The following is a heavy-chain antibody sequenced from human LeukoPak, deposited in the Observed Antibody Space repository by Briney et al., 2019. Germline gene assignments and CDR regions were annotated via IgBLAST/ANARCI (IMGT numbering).Heavy chain of an antibody. J-gene: IGHJ4*02. CDR3: ARVAGNCGGDCYRLVY. CDR1: GYTFTTYD. CDR2: MNPNSGNT. Sequence: GASVKVSCKASGYTFTTYDINWARQATGQGLEWMAWMNPNSGNTGYAQKFQGRVAMTRNTSISTAYMELSSLRSEDTAVYYCARVAGNCGGDCYRLVYWGQGTLVTVAP. V-gene: IGHV1-8*01. D-gene: IGHD2-21*01.